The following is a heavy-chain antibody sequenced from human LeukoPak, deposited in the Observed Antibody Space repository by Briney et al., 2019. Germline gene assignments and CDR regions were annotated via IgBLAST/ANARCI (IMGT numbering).Heavy chain of an antibody. Sequence: SETLSLTCTVSGGSISSYYWSWIRQPAGKGLEWGGRIYTSGSTNYNPSLKSRVTMSVDTSKNQFSLKLSSVTAADTAVYYCARDLVYFCSSTSCYNYNWFDPWGQGTLVTVSS. CDR3: ARDLVYFCSSTSCYNYNWFDP. J-gene: IGHJ5*02. CDR1: GGSISSYY. D-gene: IGHD2-2*02. CDR2: IYTSGST. V-gene: IGHV4-4*07.